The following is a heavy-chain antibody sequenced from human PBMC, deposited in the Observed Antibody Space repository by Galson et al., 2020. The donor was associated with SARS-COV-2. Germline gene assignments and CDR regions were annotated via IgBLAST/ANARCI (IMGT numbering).Heavy chain of an antibody. Sequence: ASETLSLTCTVSGDSVISHYWTWIRQPPGKRPQWIGYIYYSGTSNYNPSLKSRVTISVDTSKNEISLKLTSVTAADTAVYYCVNGRDWFDVWGRGTLVTVSS. D-gene: IGHD2-15*01. CDR3: VNGRDWFDV. CDR1: GDSVISHY. V-gene: IGHV4-59*02. CDR2: IYYSGTS. J-gene: IGHJ5*02.